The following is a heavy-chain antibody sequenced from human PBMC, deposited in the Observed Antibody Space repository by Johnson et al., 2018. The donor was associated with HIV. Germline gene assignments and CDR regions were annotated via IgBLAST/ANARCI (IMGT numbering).Heavy chain of an antibody. CDR2: INWSGGTT. CDR1: GFTFDDHG. CDR3: ARARGSYYWGGWHDAFDI. V-gene: IGHV3-20*04. D-gene: IGHD1-26*01. J-gene: IGHJ3*02. Sequence: VQLVESGGGVVQPGGSLRLSCAGSGFTFDDHGMSWVRQVPGKGLEWVSGINWSGGTTGYADSVKGRFTISRENARNSLYLHMNSLRAGDTAVYYCARARGSYYWGGWHDAFDIWGQGTMVTVSS.